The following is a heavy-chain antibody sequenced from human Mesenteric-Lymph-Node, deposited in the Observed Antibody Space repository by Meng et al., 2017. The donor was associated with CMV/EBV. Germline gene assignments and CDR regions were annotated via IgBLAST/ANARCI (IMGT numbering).Heavy chain of an antibody. CDR2: MYYSGST. D-gene: IGHD3-10*01. CDR1: GGSGSSGSHS. J-gene: IGHJ4*02. Sequence: VPGGSGSSGSHSWSWIRQPPGKGLEWIAYMYYSGSTNYNPSLKSRVTISVDTSKNQFSLKLSSVTAADTAVYYCARALVRGVTNFDYWGQGILVTVSS. V-gene: IGHV4-61*01. CDR3: ARALVRGVTNFDY.